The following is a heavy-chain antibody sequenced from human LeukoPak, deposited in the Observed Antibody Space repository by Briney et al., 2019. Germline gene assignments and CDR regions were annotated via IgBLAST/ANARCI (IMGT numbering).Heavy chain of an antibody. V-gene: IGHV1-2*06. CDR3: ARDAVYAMNWFDP. CDR2: INPNSGGT. Sequence: ASVKVSCKASGYTLTGYYMHWVRQAPGQGLEWMGRINPNSGGTNYAQKFQGRVTMTRDTSISTAYMELSRLRSDDTAVYYCARDAVYAMNWFDPWGQGTLVTVSS. D-gene: IGHD2-8*01. CDR1: GYTLTGYY. J-gene: IGHJ5*02.